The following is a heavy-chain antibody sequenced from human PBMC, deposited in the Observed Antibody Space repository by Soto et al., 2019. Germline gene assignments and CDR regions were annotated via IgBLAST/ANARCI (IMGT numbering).Heavy chain of an antibody. CDR3: ARVGDCSSASGSYTGDDAFDI. CDR1: GFTFSSYA. CDR2: ISGSGGST. J-gene: IGHJ3*02. D-gene: IGHD2-2*01. V-gene: IGHV3-23*01. Sequence: EVQLLESGGGLVQPGGSLRLSCAASGFTFSSYAMSWVRQAPGKGLEWVSAISGSGGSTYYADSVKGRFTISRDNSKNTLYLKMISQRAEDTAVYYGARVGDCSSASGSYTGDDAFDIWGQGTMVTVSS.